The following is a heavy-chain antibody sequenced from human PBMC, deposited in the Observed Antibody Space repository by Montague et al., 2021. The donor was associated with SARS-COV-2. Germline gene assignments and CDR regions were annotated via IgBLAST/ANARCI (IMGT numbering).Heavy chain of an antibody. V-gene: IGHV3-23*01. J-gene: IGHJ4*02. Sequence: SLRLSCAASGFTFGDYAINWVRQAPGKGLEWVASISGDGANAYYAESVLGRFAISRDNSKNTVLLQMDSLRVKDAVVYYCAKALYSGGFFFESGSDFWGQGTLVTVSS. CDR3: AKALYSGGFFFESGSDF. CDR1: GFTFGDYA. D-gene: IGHD6-19*01. CDR2: ISGDGANA.